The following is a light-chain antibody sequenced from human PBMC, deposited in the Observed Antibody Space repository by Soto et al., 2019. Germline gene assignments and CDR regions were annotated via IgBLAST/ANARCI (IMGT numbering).Light chain of an antibody. CDR3: QHYNNWPPRT. CDR1: QSVRND. V-gene: IGKV3-15*01. Sequence: EIVMTQSPATLSVSPGERATLSCRASQSVRNDLAWYQQKPGQAPSLLIFGASTRATGVPARFSGSGSGTEFTLNISSLRSEDFAVYYCQHYNNWPPRTFGQGTKVEIK. J-gene: IGKJ1*01. CDR2: GAS.